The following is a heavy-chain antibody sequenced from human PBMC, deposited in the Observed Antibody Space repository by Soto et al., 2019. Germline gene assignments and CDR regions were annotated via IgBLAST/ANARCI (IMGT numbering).Heavy chain of an antibody. CDR3: ATPAEAQDTARLKGLAH. J-gene: IGHJ4*02. D-gene: IGHD5-18*01. CDR1: LGTFSNSA. Sequence: SVKVSCKASLGTFSNSAIIWVRQAPEQGLEWMGGILPIFGTPNYAQKFHGRLTISADEFSSTAYMELNILRSEDTAVYYCATPAEAQDTARLKGLAHLGQGSLVTVSS. CDR2: ILPIFGTP. V-gene: IGHV1-69*13.